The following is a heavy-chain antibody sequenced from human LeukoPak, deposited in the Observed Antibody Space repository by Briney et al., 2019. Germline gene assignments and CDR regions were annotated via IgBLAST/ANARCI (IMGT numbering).Heavy chain of an antibody. CDR3: ARVDMAFDY. CDR1: GFTFSSYE. D-gene: IGHD5-24*01. J-gene: IGHJ4*02. CDR2: ISSSGSTI. Sequence: PGGSLRLSRAASGFTFSSYEMNWVRQAPGKGLEWVSYISSSGSTIYYADSVKGRFTISRDNAKNSLYLQMNSLRAEDTAVYYCARVDMAFDYWGQGTLVTVSS. V-gene: IGHV3-48*03.